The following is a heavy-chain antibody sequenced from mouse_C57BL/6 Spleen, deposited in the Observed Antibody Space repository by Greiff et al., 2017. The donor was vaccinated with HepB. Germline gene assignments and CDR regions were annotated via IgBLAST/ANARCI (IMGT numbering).Heavy chain of an antibody. V-gene: IGHV1-72*01. J-gene: IGHJ4*01. CDR2: IDPNSGGT. D-gene: IGHD2-14*01. CDR1: GYTFTSYW. CDR3: ERGEYRNAYDAMDE. Sequence: QVQLQQPGAELVKPGASVKLSCKASGYTFTSYWMHWVKQRPGRGLEWIGRIDPNSGGTKYNEKFKSKATLTVDKPSSTAYMQLSSLTSEDAAVYECERGEYRNAYDAMDEWGKGTSVTVSS.